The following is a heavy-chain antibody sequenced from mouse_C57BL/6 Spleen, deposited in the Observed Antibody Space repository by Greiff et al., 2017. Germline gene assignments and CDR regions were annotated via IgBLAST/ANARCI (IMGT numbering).Heavy chain of an antibody. CDR3: ARAGFYYYGSSYEDY. CDR2: ISYDGSN. D-gene: IGHD1-1*01. J-gene: IGHJ2*01. V-gene: IGHV3-6*01. Sequence: EVQLVESGPGLVKPSQSLSLTCSVTGYSITSGYYWNWIRQFPGNKLEWMGYISYDGSNNYNPSLKNRISITRDTSKNQFFLKLNSVTTEDTATYYCARAGFYYYGSSYEDYWGQGTTLTVSS. CDR1: GYSITSGYY.